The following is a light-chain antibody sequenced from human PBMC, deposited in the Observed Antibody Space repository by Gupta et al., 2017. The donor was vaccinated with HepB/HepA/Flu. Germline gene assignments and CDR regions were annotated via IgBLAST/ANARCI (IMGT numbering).Light chain of an antibody. CDR2: DGT. J-gene: IGLJ2*01. CDR3: SAYGALGI. CDR1: SRDIGRYNS. Sequence: QSALTQPASVSGSPGQSIALSCTGTSRDIGRYNSVSWYQQHPGKAPKLLISDGTYRPSGISSRFTGAKSGNTASLTLAGRQAEDEDHYFCSAYGALGIFGGGTMLTVL. V-gene: IGLV2-14*03.